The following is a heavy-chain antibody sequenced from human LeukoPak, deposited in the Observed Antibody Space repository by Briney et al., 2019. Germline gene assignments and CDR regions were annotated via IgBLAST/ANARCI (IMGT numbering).Heavy chain of an antibody. J-gene: IGHJ4*02. V-gene: IGHV3-48*04. CDR3: ARAMSTFGGVRNYFDS. D-gene: IGHD3-16*01. CDR2: VSISSGTI. CDR1: GFTFSGHN. Sequence: GGSLRLSCAASGFTFSGHNMNWVRQAPGKGLEWIAFVSISSGTIYYADSVNGRFRISRDNAKSALDLEMNSLRAEDTAVYYCARAMSTFGGVRNYFDSWGQGTLVTVSS.